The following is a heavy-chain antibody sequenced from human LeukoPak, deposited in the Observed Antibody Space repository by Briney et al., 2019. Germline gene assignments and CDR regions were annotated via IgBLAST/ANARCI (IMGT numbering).Heavy chain of an antibody. J-gene: IGHJ4*02. CDR3: ATYGIAVAGIDY. Sequence: ASVKVSCKVSGYTLTELSMHWVRQAPGKGLEWMGGFDPEDGETIYAQKFRGRVTMTEDTSTDTAYMELSSLRSEDTAVYYCATYGIAVAGIDYWGQGTLVTVSS. CDR2: FDPEDGET. CDR1: GYTLTELS. D-gene: IGHD6-19*01. V-gene: IGHV1-24*01.